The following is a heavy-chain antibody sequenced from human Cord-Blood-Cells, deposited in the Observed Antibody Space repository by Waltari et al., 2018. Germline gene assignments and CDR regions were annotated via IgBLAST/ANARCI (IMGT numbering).Heavy chain of an antibody. V-gene: IGHV1-2*02. CDR3: ARVGRIRLAGYFDL. CDR1: GYTFIGYY. Sequence: QVQLVQSGAAVQKPAASVKVSCQASGYTFIGYYMHWVRQAPGQGLEWMGWSNPNSGGTNYAQKFQGRVTMTRDTSISTAYMDLSRLRSDDTAVYYCARVGRIRLAGYFDLWGRGTLVTVSS. J-gene: IGHJ2*01. D-gene: IGHD1-1*01. CDR2: SNPNSGGT.